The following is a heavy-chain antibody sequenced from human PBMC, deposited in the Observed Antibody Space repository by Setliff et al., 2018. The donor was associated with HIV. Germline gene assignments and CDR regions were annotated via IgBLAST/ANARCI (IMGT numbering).Heavy chain of an antibody. J-gene: IGHJ4*02. Sequence: SETLSLTCTVSGGSISSYYWSWIRQPAGKGLEWIGHIYISGSTNYNPSFNSRVTMSVDTFKNQFSLRLTSVTAADTAMYHCARDGYNSAPWRNDYWGQGTLVT. CDR2: IYISGST. D-gene: IGHD5-12*01. CDR3: ARDGYNSAPWRNDY. CDR1: GGSISSYY. V-gene: IGHV4-4*07.